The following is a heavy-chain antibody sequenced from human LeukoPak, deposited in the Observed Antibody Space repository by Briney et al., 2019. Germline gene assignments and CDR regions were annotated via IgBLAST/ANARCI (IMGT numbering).Heavy chain of an antibody. J-gene: IGHJ6*03. CDR3: ATRMCGSGSYLCYYYYMDV. V-gene: IGHV1-24*01. Sequence: ASVKVSCKVSGYTLTELSMHWVRQAPGKGREWMGGFDPEDGETIYAQKFQGRVTMTEDTSTDTAYMELSSLRSEDTAVYYCATRMCGSGSYLCYYYYMDVWGKGTTVTISS. CDR1: GYTLTELS. CDR2: FDPEDGET. D-gene: IGHD3-10*01.